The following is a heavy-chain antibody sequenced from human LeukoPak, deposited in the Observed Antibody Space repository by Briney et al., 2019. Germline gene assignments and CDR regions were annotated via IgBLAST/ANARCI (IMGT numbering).Heavy chain of an antibody. CDR1: GFTFSTFA. CDR3: AKAFSAYENWPPNWFDP. CDR2: ISGSGGGT. Sequence: GGSLILSCAASGFTFSTFAMSWVRQAPGKGLEWVSAISGSGGGTYYADSVKGRLTISRDNSKNTLYLQMSSLRAEDTAVYYCAKAFSAYENWPPNWFDPWGQGTLVTVSS. J-gene: IGHJ5*02. D-gene: IGHD5-12*01. V-gene: IGHV3-23*01.